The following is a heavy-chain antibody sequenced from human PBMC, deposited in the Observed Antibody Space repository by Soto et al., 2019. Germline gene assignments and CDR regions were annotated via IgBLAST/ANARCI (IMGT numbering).Heavy chain of an antibody. V-gene: IGHV4-31*03. CDR1: GGSINIDNYY. CDR3: ARHTVTLIDY. Sequence: QVQLQESGPGLVKPSQTLSLTCTVSGGSINIDNYYWTRIRQHPGKGLEWIGYIYYTGNAYYSPSLKSRVSISVDPSKNQFSLKLSSVTAADTAVYYCARHTVTLIDYWGQGTLVTVSS. J-gene: IGHJ4*02. CDR2: IYYTGNA. D-gene: IGHD4-17*01.